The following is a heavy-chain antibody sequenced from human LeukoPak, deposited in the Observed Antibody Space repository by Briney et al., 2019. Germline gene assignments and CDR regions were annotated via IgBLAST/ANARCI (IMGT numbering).Heavy chain of an antibody. V-gene: IGHV3-23*01. D-gene: IGHD2-2*01. CDR2: ISGSGGST. CDR3: AKRYCDTTSCYHFDS. J-gene: IGHJ4*02. CDR1: GFTFSSYA. Sequence: PGGSLRLSCAASGFTFSSYAMNWVRQVPGKGLEWVSSISGSGGSTCYADSVEGRFTISRVSSKNTLYLQMNSLRAEDTAVYYCAKRYCDTTSCYHFDSWGQGTLVTVSS.